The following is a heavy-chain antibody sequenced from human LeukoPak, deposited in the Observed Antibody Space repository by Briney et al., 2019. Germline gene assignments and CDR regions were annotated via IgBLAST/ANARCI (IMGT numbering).Heavy chain of an antibody. CDR2: ISSSSSTI. CDR1: GFTFSSYS. J-gene: IGHJ4*02. CDR3: ARDPRGYPFDY. V-gene: IGHV3-48*01. D-gene: IGHD3-22*01. Sequence: PGGSLRLSCAASGFTFSSYSMNWVRQAPGKGLEWVSYISSSSSTIYYADSVKGRFTISRDNAKNSLYLQMNSLRAEDTAVYYCARDPRGYPFDYWGQGTLVTVSS.